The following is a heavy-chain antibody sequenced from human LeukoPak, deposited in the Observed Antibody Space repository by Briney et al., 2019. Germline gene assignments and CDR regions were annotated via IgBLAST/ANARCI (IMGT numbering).Heavy chain of an antibody. J-gene: IGHJ4*02. CDR1: GFTFADYA. CDR2: ISWNSGTI. Sequence: GGSLRLSCAASGFTFADYAMNGVRQAPGKGLEWVSGISWNSGTIGYADSVKGRFTISRDNAKNSLYLQMNSLRAEDTALYYCAKDIWQQLALFDYWGQGTLVTVSS. CDR3: AKDIWQQLALFDY. D-gene: IGHD6-13*01. V-gene: IGHV3-9*01.